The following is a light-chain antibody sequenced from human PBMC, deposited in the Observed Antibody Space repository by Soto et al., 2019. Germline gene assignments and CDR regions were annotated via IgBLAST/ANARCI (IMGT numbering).Light chain of an antibody. J-gene: IGKJ1*01. CDR2: KAS. CDR3: QQSYSTPPWT. CDR1: QTISSW. Sequence: DIQMTQSASTLSGSVGDRVTIACRVSQTISSWLAWYQQKPGKAPKLLIYKASTLKSGVPSRFSGSGSGTEFTLTISSLQPDDFATSFCQQSYSTPPWTFGQGTKVDIK. V-gene: IGKV1-5*03.